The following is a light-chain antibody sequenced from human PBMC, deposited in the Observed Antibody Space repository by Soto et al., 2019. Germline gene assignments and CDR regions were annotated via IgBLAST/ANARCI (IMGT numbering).Light chain of an antibody. CDR3: QTWGTGFWV. J-gene: IGLJ3*02. CDR1: SGHSTYD. Sequence: QPVLTQSPSASASLGASGNLTCTLSSGHSTYDISWHQQQPEKGPRYLMKVNSDGSHNKGDGIPDRFSGSSSGAERYLAISSLQCEDEADYYCQTWGTGFWVFGGGTKRTVL. V-gene: IGLV4-69*01. CDR2: VNSDGSH.